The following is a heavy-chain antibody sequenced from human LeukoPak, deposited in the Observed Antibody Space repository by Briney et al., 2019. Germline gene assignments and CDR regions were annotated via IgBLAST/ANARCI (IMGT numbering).Heavy chain of an antibody. CDR1: GGSISSSSYY. D-gene: IGHD6-13*01. V-gene: IGHV4-39*07. CDR3: ARGNPLAAAGTSYNWFDP. CDR2: IYYSGST. Sequence: PSETLSLTCTVSGGSISSSSYYWGWIRQPPGKGLEWIGSIYYSGSTYYNPSLKSRVTISVDTSKNQFSLKLSSVTAADTAVYYCARGNPLAAAGTSYNWFDPWGQGTLVTVSS. J-gene: IGHJ5*02.